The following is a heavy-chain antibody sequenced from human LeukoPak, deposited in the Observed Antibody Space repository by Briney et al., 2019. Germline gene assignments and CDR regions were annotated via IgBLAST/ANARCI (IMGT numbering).Heavy chain of an antibody. D-gene: IGHD6-6*01. V-gene: IGHV3-23*01. Sequence: GGSLRLSCAASGFTFSSYAMSWVRQAPGKGLEWVSAISGSGGSTYYADSVKGRFTISRDNSKNTLYLQMNSLRAEDTAVYYCAKLYSSSPSSSWFDPWGQGTLVTVSS. CDR2: ISGSGGST. CDR3: AKLYSSSPSSSWFDP. J-gene: IGHJ5*02. CDR1: GFTFSSYA.